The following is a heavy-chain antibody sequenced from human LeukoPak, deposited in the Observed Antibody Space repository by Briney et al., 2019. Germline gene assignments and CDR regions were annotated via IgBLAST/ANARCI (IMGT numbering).Heavy chain of an antibody. D-gene: IGHD3-16*02. V-gene: IGHV1-18*01. Sequence: ASVKVSCKASGYTFTTYGISWVRQAPGQGLEWMGWISAYNGKTDYAQKLQGRVTMTTDTSTSTAYMELRSLRSDDTVVFYCAEVILPSTRDRLRRFDPGGQGTVVTVSS. CDR3: AEVILPSTRDRLRRFDP. J-gene: IGHJ5*02. CDR1: GYTFTTYG. CDR2: ISAYNGKT.